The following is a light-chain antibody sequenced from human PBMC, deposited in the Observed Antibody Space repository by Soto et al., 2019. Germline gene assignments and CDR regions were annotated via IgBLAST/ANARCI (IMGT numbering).Light chain of an antibody. J-gene: IGKJ5*01. V-gene: IGKV3D-15*01. CDR1: QSVSSN. Sequence: EIVMTQSPATLSVSPGERATLSCRASQSVSSNLAWYQQKPGQAPRLLIYGASNRATGIPDRFSGSGSGTDFTLTISSLQPEDFATYYCQQFKSYVSFGQGTRLEIK. CDR3: QQFKSYVS. CDR2: GAS.